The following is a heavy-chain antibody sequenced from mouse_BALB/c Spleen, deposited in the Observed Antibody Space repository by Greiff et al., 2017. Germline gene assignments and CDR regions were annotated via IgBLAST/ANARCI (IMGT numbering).Heavy chain of an antibody. J-gene: IGHJ2*01. Sequence: EVQLVESGPSLVKPSQTLSLTCSVTGDSITSGYWNWIRKFPGNKLEYMGYISYSGSTYYNPSLKSRISITRDTSKNQYYLQLNSVTTEDTATYYCARYGTGTLGFDYWGQGTTLTVSS. D-gene: IGHD4-1*01. CDR3: ARYGTGTLGFDY. CDR1: GDSITSGY. CDR2: ISYSGST. V-gene: IGHV3-8*02.